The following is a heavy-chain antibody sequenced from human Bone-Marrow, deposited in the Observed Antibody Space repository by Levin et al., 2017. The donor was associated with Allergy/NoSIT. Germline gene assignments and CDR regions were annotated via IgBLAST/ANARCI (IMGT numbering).Heavy chain of an antibody. CDR2: IYYTGST. V-gene: IGHV4-4*02. CDR3: ARGVPSDH. CDR1: GGSIISSDW. Sequence: NTSETLSLTCDVSGGSIISSDWWSWVRQPPGKGLEWIGEIYYTGSTKYNPSLKSRLSISVDTSKNQFSLRLSSVTAADTAVYYCARGVPSDHWGQGILVTVSS. D-gene: IGHD2-2*01. J-gene: IGHJ5*02.